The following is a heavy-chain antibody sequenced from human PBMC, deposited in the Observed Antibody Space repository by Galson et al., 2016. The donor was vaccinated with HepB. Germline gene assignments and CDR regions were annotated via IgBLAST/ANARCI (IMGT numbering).Heavy chain of an antibody. J-gene: IGHJ6*02. CDR1: GFTLSDYT. D-gene: IGHD3-10*01. CDR2: LSYDGINK. Sequence: SLRLSCAASGFTLSDYTMHWVRQTPGKGLEWVAHLSYDGINKYYGDSVKGRFTISRDDSQSTLSLQMNSLRAEETAVYYCARGDKRLSLWFVDGTADYNPMDVWGQGTTVIVSS. V-gene: IGHV3-30-3*01. CDR3: ARGDKRLSLWFVDGTADYNPMDV.